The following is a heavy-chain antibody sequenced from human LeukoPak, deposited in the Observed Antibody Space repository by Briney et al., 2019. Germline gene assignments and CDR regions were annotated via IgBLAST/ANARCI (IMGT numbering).Heavy chain of an antibody. CDR2: INHSGST. CDR1: GGSFSGYY. V-gene: IGHV4-34*01. J-gene: IGHJ4*02. D-gene: IGHD3-9*01. Sequence: SETPSLTCAVYGGSFSGYYWSWIRQPPGKGLEWIGEINHSGSTNYNPSLKSRVTISVDTSKNQFSLKLSSVTAADTAVYYCASGRGFVILTGYHTQQFDYWGQGTLVTVSS. CDR3: ASGRGFVILTGYHTQQFDY.